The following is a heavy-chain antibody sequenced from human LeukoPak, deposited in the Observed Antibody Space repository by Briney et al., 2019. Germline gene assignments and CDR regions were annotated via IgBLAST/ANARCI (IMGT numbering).Heavy chain of an antibody. J-gene: IGHJ4*02. Sequence: GGSLRLSCAASGFTFSSYWMHWVRQAPGKGLVWVSRINSDGSSTSYADSVKGRFTISRDNAKNTLYLQMNSLRAEDTAVYYYARGGFYGGKVDYWSQGTLVTVSS. CDR3: ARGGFYGGKVDY. CDR1: GFTFSSYW. V-gene: IGHV3-74*01. D-gene: IGHD4-23*01. CDR2: INSDGSST.